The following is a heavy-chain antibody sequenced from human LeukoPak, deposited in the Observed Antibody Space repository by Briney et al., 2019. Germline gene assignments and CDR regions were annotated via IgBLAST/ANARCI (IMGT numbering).Heavy chain of an antibody. CDR3: ARGPYMVRGVTSEKYYFDY. CDR1: GYTFTGYY. D-gene: IGHD3-10*01. CDR2: INPNSGGT. J-gene: IGHJ4*02. Sequence: VASVKVSCKASGYTFTGYYMHWVRQAPGQGLERMGWINPNSGGTNYAQKFQGRVTMTRDTSISTAYMELSRLRSDDTAVYYCARGPYMVRGVTSEKYYFDYWGQGTLVTVSS. V-gene: IGHV1-2*02.